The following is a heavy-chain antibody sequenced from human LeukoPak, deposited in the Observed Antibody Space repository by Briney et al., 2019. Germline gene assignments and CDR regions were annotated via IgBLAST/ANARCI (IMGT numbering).Heavy chain of an antibody. V-gene: IGHV4-59*01. CDR2: IYNSGST. CDR1: GDSISIYY. CDR3: ARDVPLIAARLYNWFDP. J-gene: IGHJ5*02. Sequence: KPSETLCLTCSVSGDSISIYYWSWTRQPPGKGLEWIGYIYNSGSTNYNPSLKSRVTISVDTSKNQFSLKLTSVTAADTAVYYCARDVPLIAARLYNWFDPWGQGTLVTVSS. D-gene: IGHD6-6*01.